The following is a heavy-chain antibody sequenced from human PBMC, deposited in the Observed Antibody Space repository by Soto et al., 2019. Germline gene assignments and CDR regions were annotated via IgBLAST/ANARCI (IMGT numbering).Heavy chain of an antibody. J-gene: IGHJ6*02. CDR3: AKGTRSSYYYGMDV. D-gene: IGHD6-6*01. Sequence: EVQLVESGGGLVQPGRSLRLSCAVSGFTFDDYAMHWVRQAPGKGLEWVSGLSWNGDYTGYADSVKGRFTISRDNTKSSLYLQMTSLRAEDTALYYCAKGTRSSYYYGMDVWGQGTTVIVSS. CDR1: GFTFDDYA. CDR2: LSWNGDYT. V-gene: IGHV3-9*01.